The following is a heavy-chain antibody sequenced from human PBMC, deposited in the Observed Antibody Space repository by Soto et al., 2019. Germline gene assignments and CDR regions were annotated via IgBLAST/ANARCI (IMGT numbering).Heavy chain of an antibody. V-gene: IGHV3-30*03. CDR2: ISYDGGNK. Sequence: GGSLRLSCAASGFTFSNFGMHWVRQAPGKGLEWVAVISYDGGNKYYADSVKGRFTISRDNSKNTVYLQMNSLRAEDTAVYYCASQLSVAGNYFFYYAMDVWGQGTTVTVSS. J-gene: IGHJ6*02. CDR3: ASQLSVAGNYFFYYAMDV. D-gene: IGHD6-13*01. CDR1: GFTFSNFG.